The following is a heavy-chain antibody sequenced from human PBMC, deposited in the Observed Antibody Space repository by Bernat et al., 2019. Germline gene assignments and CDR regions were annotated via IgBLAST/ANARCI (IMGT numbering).Heavy chain of an antibody. V-gene: IGHV3-23*01. CDR1: GFTFSSYA. CDR3: AKAGGSSSWYSDYFDY. CDR2: ISGSGGST. J-gene: IGHJ4*02. Sequence: EVQLLESGGGLVQPGGSLRLSCAASGFTFSSYAMSWVRQAPGKGLEWVSAISGSGGSTYYADSVKGRFTISRDNSKNTLYLQMNSLRAEDTAVYYCAKAGGSSSWYSDYFDYWGQGTLVTVSS. D-gene: IGHD6-13*01.